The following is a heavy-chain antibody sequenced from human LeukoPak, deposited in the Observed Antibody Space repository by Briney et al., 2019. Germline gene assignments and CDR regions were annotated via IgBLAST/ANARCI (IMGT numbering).Heavy chain of an antibody. CDR1: SGSINSGTHY. CDR2: ILYSGIT. V-gene: IGHV4-39*01. D-gene: IGHD3-9*01. Sequence: PSETLSLTCTVSSGSINSGTHYWGWVRQPPGKGLEWIGSILYSGITFYNPSLKSRVTVSIDTSKNQFSLKLNSVTAADTAVYYCARHDYDLLTGYTINWFDPWGQGNLVTVSS. CDR3: ARHDYDLLTGYTINWFDP. J-gene: IGHJ5*02.